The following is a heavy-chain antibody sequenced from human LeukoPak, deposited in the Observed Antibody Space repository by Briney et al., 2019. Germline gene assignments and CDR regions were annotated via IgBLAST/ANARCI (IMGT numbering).Heavy chain of an antibody. Sequence: GGSLRLSCVASGFTFSSYGMHWVRQAPGKGLEWVAVIWYGGTNKYYADSVKGRFTISRDNSKNTLYLQMNSLRAEDTAVYYCGRVIRGYSYGYYFDYWGQGTLVTVSS. CDR1: GFTFSSYG. V-gene: IGHV3-33*01. J-gene: IGHJ4*02. CDR2: IWYGGTNK. D-gene: IGHD5-18*01. CDR3: GRVIRGYSYGYYFDY.